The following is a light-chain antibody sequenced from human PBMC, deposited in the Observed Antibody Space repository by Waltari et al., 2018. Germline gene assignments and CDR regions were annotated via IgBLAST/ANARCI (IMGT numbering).Light chain of an antibody. CDR3: SSYAGSNNLWV. CDR1: SSDVGGYNS. CDR2: EVS. Sequence: QSALTQPPSASGSPGQSVTISCPGTSSDVGGYNSVSWYQPHPGKAPQPMIYEVSKRPAGVPDGFSGSKSGNTASLTVSGLQAEDEADYYCSSYAGSNNLWVFGGGTKLTVL. V-gene: IGLV2-8*01. J-gene: IGLJ3*02.